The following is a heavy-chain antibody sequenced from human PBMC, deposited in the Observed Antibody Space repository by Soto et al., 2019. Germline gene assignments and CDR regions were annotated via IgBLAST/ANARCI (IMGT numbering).Heavy chain of an antibody. CDR2: ILYDGSNK. CDR3: ARDMRYCSGGSCYSNFDY. CDR1: GFTFSTYG. J-gene: IGHJ4*02. V-gene: IGHV3-33*01. Sequence: QVQLVESGGGVVQPGGSLTLSCTASGFTFSTYGMHWVRQAPGKGLEWVALILYDGSNKYYADSVKGRFTISRDNSKNTLYLQMNSLRAEDTAVYYCARDMRYCSGGSCYSNFDYWGQGTLVTVSS. D-gene: IGHD2-15*01.